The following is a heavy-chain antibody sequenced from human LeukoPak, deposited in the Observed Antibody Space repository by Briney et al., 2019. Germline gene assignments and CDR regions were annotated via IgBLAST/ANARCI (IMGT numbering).Heavy chain of an antibody. V-gene: IGHV3-21*01. CDR1: GFTVSSNY. CDR3: ARPDYYDSSACDY. Sequence: PGGSLRLSCAASGFTVSSNYMSWVRQAPGKGLEWVSSISSSSVYIYYADSVKGRFTISRDNAKNSLYLQMNSLRAEDTAVYYCARPDYYDSSACDYWGQGTLVTVSS. CDR2: ISSSSVYI. J-gene: IGHJ4*02. D-gene: IGHD3-22*01.